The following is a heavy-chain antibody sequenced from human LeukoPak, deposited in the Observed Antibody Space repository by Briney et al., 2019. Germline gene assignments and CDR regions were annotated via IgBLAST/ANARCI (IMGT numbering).Heavy chain of an antibody. CDR2: ISHDGANE. Sequence: GGSLRLSCVASGFTSNTYGMHWVRQAPGKGLDCVAAISHDGANEYYADSVKGRFAISRDISKNTLYLHMSSLRPDDTAVYYCAKGAYSYASGTYYFDYWGQGTLVTVSS. J-gene: IGHJ4*02. D-gene: IGHD3-10*01. CDR1: GFTSNTYG. CDR3: AKGAYSYASGTYYFDY. V-gene: IGHV3-30*18.